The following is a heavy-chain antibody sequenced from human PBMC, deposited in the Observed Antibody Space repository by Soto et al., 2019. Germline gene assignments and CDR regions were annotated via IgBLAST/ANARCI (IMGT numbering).Heavy chain of an antibody. CDR2: IKSKTDGGTT. Sequence: GGSLRLSCAASGFTFSNAWMSWVRQAPGKGLEWVGRIKSKTDGGTTDYAAPVKGRFTISRDDSKNTLYLQMNSLKTEDTAVYYCTTVPYYDSSGYYDYWGQGTLVTVSS. CDR1: GFTFSNAW. D-gene: IGHD3-22*01. CDR3: TTVPYYDSSGYYDY. V-gene: IGHV3-15*01. J-gene: IGHJ4*02.